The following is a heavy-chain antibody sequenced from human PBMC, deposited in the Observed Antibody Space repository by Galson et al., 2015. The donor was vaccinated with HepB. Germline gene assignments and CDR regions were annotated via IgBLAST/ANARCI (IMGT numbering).Heavy chain of an antibody. CDR1: GFTFSTYA. V-gene: IGHV3-23*01. J-gene: IGHJ4*02. CDR2: ISSSGGGT. CDR3: ASPPDSGTYYFGY. D-gene: IGHD1-26*01. Sequence: SLRLSCAASGFTFSTYAMCWVRQAPGKGLEWVSAISSSGGGTYYADSVKGRFTISRDNSHNTLYLQMNSLRAEDTALYYCASPPDSGTYYFGYWGQGTLVTVSS.